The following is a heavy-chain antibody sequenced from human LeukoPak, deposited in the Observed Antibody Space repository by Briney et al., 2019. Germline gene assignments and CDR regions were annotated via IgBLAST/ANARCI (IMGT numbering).Heavy chain of an antibody. Sequence: GGSLRLSCAASGFAFTDYAISWVRQAPGKGLEWVSYISSSGSTIYYADSVKGRFTISRDNAKNSLYLQMNSLRAEDTAVYYCARDEGAGSGSYYLYYYYYGMDVWGQGTTVTVSS. V-gene: IGHV3-11*01. J-gene: IGHJ6*02. CDR1: GFAFTDYA. CDR3: ARDEGAGSGSYYLYYYYYGMDV. D-gene: IGHD3-10*01. CDR2: ISSSGSTI.